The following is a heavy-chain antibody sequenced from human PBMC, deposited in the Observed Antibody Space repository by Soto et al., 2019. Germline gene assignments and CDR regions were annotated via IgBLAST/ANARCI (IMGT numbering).Heavy chain of an antibody. Sequence: TLSLTCAIFGASVSSGDYTWSWIRQLPGKGLEWIGFLYYSGSTHYNPSLKSRLSISVDTSKNQLSLKMSFVTAADTAVYYCARVGHDSGSETRFGWFESWGQRTLVTVSS. CDR2: LYYSGST. D-gene: IGHD3-10*01. J-gene: IGHJ5*01. CDR3: ARVGHDSGSETRFGWFES. V-gene: IGHV4-30-2*01. CDR1: GASVSSGDYT.